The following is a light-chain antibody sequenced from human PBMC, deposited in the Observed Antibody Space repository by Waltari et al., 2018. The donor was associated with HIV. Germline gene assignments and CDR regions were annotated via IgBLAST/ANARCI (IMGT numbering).Light chain of an antibody. J-gene: IGKJ4*02. Sequence: DIVMTQSPAPLSVSPGERAALSCRASQTVHSDLAWYQQKPGQPPRLLVYGASTRPTGIPARFSGSGYGTDFTLIISSLQSDDFPIYFCQQYKDWPLTFGRGTKVEIK. CDR3: QQYKDWPLT. CDR2: GAS. V-gene: IGKV3-15*01. CDR1: QTVHSD.